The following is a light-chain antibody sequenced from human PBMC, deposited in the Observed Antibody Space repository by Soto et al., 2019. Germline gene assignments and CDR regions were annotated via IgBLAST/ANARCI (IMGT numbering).Light chain of an antibody. CDR3: QQRFNWPRFT. J-gene: IGKJ2*01. Sequence: EIVLTQSPSTLSLSPGERATLSCRASQSVSSYLAWYQQKPGQAPRLLIYDASNRATGIPARFSGGGSGTDFPLTISSLEPEDCAVYYCQQRFNWPRFTFGQGTKLEIK. CDR1: QSVSSY. CDR2: DAS. V-gene: IGKV3-11*01.